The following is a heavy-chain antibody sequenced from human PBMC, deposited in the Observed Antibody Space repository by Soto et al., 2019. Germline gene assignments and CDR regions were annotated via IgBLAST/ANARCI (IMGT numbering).Heavy chain of an antibody. D-gene: IGHD3-10*01. J-gene: IGHJ4*02. CDR1: GGSISSSSYY. V-gene: IGHV4-39*01. CDR2: IYYSGST. CDR3: ARLGDIHYYGSGSFGY. Sequence: SETLSLTCTVSGGSISSSSYYWGWIRQPPGKGLEWIGSIYYSGSTYYNPSLKSRVTISVDTSKNQFSLKLSSVTAADTAVYYCARLGDIHYYGSGSFGYWGQGTLVTVSS.